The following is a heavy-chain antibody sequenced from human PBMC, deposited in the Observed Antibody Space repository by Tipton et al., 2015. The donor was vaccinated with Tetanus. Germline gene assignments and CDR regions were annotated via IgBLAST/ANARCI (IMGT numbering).Heavy chain of an antibody. CDR2: IYYSGST. Sequence: LRLSCTVSGGSISSGGYYWSWIRQHPGKGLEWIGYIYYSGSTYYNPSLKSRVTISVDTSKNQFSLKLSSVTAADTAVYYCARTGDGYNYPGPQFDYWGQGTLVTVSS. J-gene: IGHJ4*02. CDR1: GGSISSGGYY. D-gene: IGHD5-24*01. V-gene: IGHV4-31*02. CDR3: ARTGDGYNYPGPQFDY.